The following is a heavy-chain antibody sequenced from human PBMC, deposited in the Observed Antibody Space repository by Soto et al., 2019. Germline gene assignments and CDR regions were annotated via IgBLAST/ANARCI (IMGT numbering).Heavy chain of an antibody. J-gene: IGHJ5*02. CDR3: ARSSAGGFGIIIEGSKWLAP. CDR1: GYPFTTYY. D-gene: IGHD3-10*01. CDR2: INPNGGST. V-gene: IGHV1-46*01. Sequence: GASVKVSCKASGYPFTTYYIHWVRQAPGHGLEWMGIINPNGGSTRFAQTFQGRITMTRDTSTSTVYMELRSLRSEDTAIYYCARSSAGGFGIIIEGSKWLAPWGQGALVTVSS.